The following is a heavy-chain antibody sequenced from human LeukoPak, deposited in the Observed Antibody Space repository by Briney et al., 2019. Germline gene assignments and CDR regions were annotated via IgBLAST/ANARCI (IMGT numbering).Heavy chain of an antibody. J-gene: IGHJ4*02. D-gene: IGHD3-10*01. CDR3: AKGSPVSEDY. V-gene: IGHV4-38-2*02. Sequence: SETLSLTCTVSGYSISSGYYWGWIRQPPGKGLEWIGSIYHSGSTYYNPSLKSRVTISVDTSKNQFSLKLSSVTAADTAVYYCAKGSPVSEDYWGQGTLVTVSS. CDR1: GYSISSGYY. CDR2: IYHSGST.